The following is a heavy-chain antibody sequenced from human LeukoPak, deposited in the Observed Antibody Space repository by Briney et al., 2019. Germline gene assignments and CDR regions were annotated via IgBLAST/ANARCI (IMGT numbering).Heavy chain of an antibody. V-gene: IGHV3-23*01. Sequence: GGSLRLSCAASGFTFSSYAMSWVRQAPGKGLEWVSGLSGSGGNTIYADSVKGRFTISRDNSKNTLYLQMNSLRAEDTAVYYCAKPATYYYDSSGYYYVNYFDYWGQGTLVTVSS. J-gene: IGHJ4*02. CDR2: LSGSGGNT. CDR1: GFTFSSYA. CDR3: AKPATYYYDSSGYYYVNYFDY. D-gene: IGHD3-22*01.